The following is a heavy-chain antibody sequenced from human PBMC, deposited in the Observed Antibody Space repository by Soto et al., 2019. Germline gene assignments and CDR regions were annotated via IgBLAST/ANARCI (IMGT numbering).Heavy chain of an antibody. J-gene: IGHJ4*02. D-gene: IGHD5-18*01. CDR3: ATVNGYTYGQYDIDY. Sequence: EVQLLESGGGLVQPGGSLRLSCAASGFTFSSYAMSWVRQAPGKGLDWLSLIIGSGHLTYYADSVKGRFTISRDNCQYTLYLPMYRPRTDDMGVYDCATVNGYTYGQYDIDYWGQGALVTVSS. V-gene: IGHV3-23*01. CDR2: IIGSGHLT. CDR1: GFTFSSYA.